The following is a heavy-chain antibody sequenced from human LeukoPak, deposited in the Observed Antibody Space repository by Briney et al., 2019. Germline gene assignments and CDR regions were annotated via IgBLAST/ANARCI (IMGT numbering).Heavy chain of an antibody. CDR3: AREDSYYDFWSGYSEDSYYFDY. J-gene: IGHJ4*02. D-gene: IGHD3-3*01. CDR1: GFTFSSYA. CDR2: ISYDGSNK. V-gene: IGHV3-30*04. Sequence: PGRSLRLSCAASGFTFSSYAIHWVRQAPGKGLEWVAVISYDGSNKYYADSVKGRFTISRDNSKNTLYLQMNSLGVEDTAVYYCAREDSYYDFWSGYSEDSYYFDYWGQGTLVTVSS.